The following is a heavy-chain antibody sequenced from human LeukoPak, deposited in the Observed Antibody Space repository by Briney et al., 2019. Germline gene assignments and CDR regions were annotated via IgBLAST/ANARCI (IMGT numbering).Heavy chain of an antibody. J-gene: IGHJ1*01. CDR3: ARDYRLSQMQY. D-gene: IGHD3-10*01. V-gene: IGHV4-34*01. CDR2: INHSGST. Sequence: SETLALTCAVYGGSFSGYYWSWIRQPPGKGLEWIGEINHSGSTNYNPSLKSRVTISVDTSKNQFSLKLSSVTAADTAVYYCARDYRLSQMQYWGQGTLVTVSS. CDR1: GGSFSGYY.